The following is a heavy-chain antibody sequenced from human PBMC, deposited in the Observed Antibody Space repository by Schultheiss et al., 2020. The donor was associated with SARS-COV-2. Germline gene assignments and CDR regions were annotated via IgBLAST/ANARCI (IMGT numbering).Heavy chain of an antibody. CDR2: MRSKAYGGTT. Sequence: GGSLRLSCISSGFTFGDNAMSWFRQAPGKGLEWVGFMRSKAYGGTTEYAASVKGRFTISRDDSKNMAYLQMNSLRAEDTAVYYCARDASRAVACPALDYWGQGTLVTVSS. D-gene: IGHD6-19*01. J-gene: IGHJ4*02. CDR3: ARDASRAVACPALDY. V-gene: IGHV3-49*03. CDR1: GFTFGDNA.